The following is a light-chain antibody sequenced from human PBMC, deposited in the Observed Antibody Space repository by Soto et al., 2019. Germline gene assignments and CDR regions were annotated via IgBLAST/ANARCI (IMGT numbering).Light chain of an antibody. V-gene: IGKV3-20*01. CDR2: GAS. CDR3: QQYGSSPPYT. Sequence: EIVLTQSPGTLSLSPGERATLSCRASQSVSSTYFAWYQQKPGQAPRLLIYGASSRATGMPDRFSGSGAGTTFTLTISRLEPEDFAVYYCQQYGSSPPYTFGQGTKLEIK. J-gene: IGKJ2*01. CDR1: QSVSSTY.